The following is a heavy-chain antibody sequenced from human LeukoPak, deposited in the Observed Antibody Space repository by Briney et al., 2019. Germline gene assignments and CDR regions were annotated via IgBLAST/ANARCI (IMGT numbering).Heavy chain of an antibody. J-gene: IGHJ4*02. V-gene: IGHV3-23*01. CDR1: GFTFSSYA. D-gene: IGHD2-2*01. CDR3: AKIPRGTSCYFDY. CDR2: ISGSGGST. Sequence: GGSLRLSCAASGFTFSSYAMSWVCQAPGKGLEWVSAISGSGGSTYYADSVKGRFTISRDNSKNTLYLQMNSLRAEDTAVYYCAKIPRGTSCYFDYWGQGTLVTVSS.